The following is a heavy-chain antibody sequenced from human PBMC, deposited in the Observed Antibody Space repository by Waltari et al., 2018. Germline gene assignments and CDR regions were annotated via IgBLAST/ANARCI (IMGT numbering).Heavy chain of an antibody. CDR2: ISNRGDYI. CDR3: ASGDTQFDY. D-gene: IGHD3-10*01. Sequence: EVQLVESGGGLVKPGGSLILSCAASGFIFSSYAMNWVRQAPGKGLEWVSTISNRGDYIYYADSVKGRFTISRDNAKNSLSLQVNSLRPEDTAVYFCASGDTQFDYWGQGTLVTVSS. CDR1: GFIFSSYA. V-gene: IGHV3-21*01. J-gene: IGHJ4*02.